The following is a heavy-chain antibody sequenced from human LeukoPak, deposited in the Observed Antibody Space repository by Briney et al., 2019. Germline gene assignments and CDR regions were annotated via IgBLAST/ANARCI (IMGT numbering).Heavy chain of an antibody. J-gene: IGHJ3*02. V-gene: IGHV3-21*01. CDR2: ISSRSTNT. Sequence: PGGSLRLSCAASGFTFSSYTMKWVGQAQGKGREWGSSISSRSTNTQYADSGKGRLTISRENAKNSIYIQMNSLRAEATALYYCARGGDCGADCYFLIHAFDIWGQGTMVTVSS. D-gene: IGHD2-21*02. CDR3: ARGGDCGADCYFLIHAFDI. CDR1: GFTFSSYT.